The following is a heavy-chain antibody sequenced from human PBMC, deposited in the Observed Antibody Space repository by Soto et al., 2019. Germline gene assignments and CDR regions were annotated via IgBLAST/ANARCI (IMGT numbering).Heavy chain of an antibody. Sequence: GASVKVSGQASGSTFPSYGNRLLRQAPGQGLEWMGWISAYNGNTNYAQKLQGRVTMTTDTSTSTAYMELRSLRSDDTAVYYCARVGDYGDYVSLQHWGQGTLVTVSS. CDR2: ISAYNGNT. V-gene: IGHV1-18*04. CDR3: ARVGDYGDYVSLQH. J-gene: IGHJ1*01. CDR1: GSTFPSYG. D-gene: IGHD4-17*01.